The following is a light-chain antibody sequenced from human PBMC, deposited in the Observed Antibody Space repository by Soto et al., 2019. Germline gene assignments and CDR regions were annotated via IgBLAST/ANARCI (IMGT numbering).Light chain of an antibody. J-gene: IGKJ1*01. CDR2: DAS. V-gene: IGKV1D-13*01. CDR3: QQYNNWPPMT. CDR1: QGISSA. Sequence: IQLTQSPSSLSASVGDRVTITCRASQGISSALAWYQQKPGKAPKLLIYDASSLESGVPSRFSGSGSGTEFTLTISSLQSEDFAVYYCQQYNNWPPMTFGQRTKVDIK.